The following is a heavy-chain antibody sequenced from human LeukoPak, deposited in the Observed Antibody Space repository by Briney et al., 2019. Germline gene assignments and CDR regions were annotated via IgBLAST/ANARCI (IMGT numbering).Heavy chain of an antibody. V-gene: IGHV1-69*06. Sequence: SVKVSCKASGGTFSSYAISWVRQAPGQGLEWMGGIIPIFGTADYAQKFQGRVTITADKSTSTAYMELSSLRSEDTAVYYCARGGDYYIHNNWFDPWGQGTLVTVSS. CDR3: ARGGDYYIHNNWFDP. J-gene: IGHJ5*02. CDR2: IIPIFGTA. CDR1: GGTFSSYA. D-gene: IGHD1-26*01.